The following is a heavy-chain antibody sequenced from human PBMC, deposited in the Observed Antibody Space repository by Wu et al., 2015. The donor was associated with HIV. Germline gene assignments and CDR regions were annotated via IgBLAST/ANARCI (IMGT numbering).Heavy chain of an antibody. J-gene: IGHJ6*03. CDR3: ARDLGDDFAVRGFYWYMDV. Sequence: QVHLAQSGAEVKKPGASVKVSCKVSGYTLNKLSMHWVRQAPGKGLEWMGGFDPEEGETNYAQKFQGRVNMPEDTSTDTAYMELSSLRSEDTAVYYCARDLGDDFAVRGFYWYMDVWGRGTAITVSS. D-gene: IGHD2-21*02. CDR1: GYTLNKLS. V-gene: IGHV1-24*01. CDR2: FDPEEGET.